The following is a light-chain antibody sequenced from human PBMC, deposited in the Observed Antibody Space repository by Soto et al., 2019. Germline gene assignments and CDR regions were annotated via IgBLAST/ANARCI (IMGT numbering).Light chain of an antibody. Sequence: EVVMRQSPATLAVSPGERATLSCRASQGIGDTLAWYQHKPGQTPRLLIYDTSTRATGVPTRFSGSRSGAEFTLTINSLQSEDFAVYYCQPYNNWPLTFGGGTKVEIK. CDR2: DTS. CDR1: QGIGDT. V-gene: IGKV3-15*01. CDR3: QPYNNWPLT. J-gene: IGKJ4*01.